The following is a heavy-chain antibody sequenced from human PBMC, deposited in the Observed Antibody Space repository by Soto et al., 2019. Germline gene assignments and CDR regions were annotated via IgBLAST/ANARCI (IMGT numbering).Heavy chain of an antibody. CDR2: ISAPNGNT. Sequence: QVHLVQSGAEVKKPGASVKVSCKCSGYTFTSYGITWVRQAPGQGLVWMGWISAPNGNTDYAQKLQGRVTVTRDTSTSTAYMELRSLRSDDTAVYYCARGRYGDYWGQGALVTVSS. CDR1: GYTFTSYG. V-gene: IGHV1-18*01. D-gene: IGHD1-1*01. J-gene: IGHJ4*02. CDR3: ARGRYGDY.